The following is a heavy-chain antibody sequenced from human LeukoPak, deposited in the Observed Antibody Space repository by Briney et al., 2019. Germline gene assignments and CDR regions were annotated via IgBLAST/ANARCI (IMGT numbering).Heavy chain of an antibody. D-gene: IGHD6-13*01. CDR1: GGSISSYY. CDR3: ARDYWTPLPHASSSWYLDYYYMDV. J-gene: IGHJ6*03. Sequence: SETLSLACTVSGGSISSYYWSWIRQPPGKGLEWIGYIYYSGSTNYNPSLKSRVTISVDTSKNQFSLKLSSVTAADTAVYYCARDYWTPLPHASSSWYLDYYYMDVWGKGTTVTVSS. CDR2: IYYSGST. V-gene: IGHV4-59*01.